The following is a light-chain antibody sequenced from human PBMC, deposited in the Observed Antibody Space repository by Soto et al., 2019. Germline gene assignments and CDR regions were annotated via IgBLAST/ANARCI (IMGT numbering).Light chain of an antibody. J-gene: IGKJ1*01. Sequence: EIVMTQSPATLSVSPGERATLSCRASQTVSSNLAWYQQKPGQAPRLLIYGASTRATGIPARFSGSGSVTGFTLIISSLQSEDFAVYYCQHYNNWPPWTFGQGTQVEVK. CDR1: QTVSSN. CDR3: QHYNNWPPWT. V-gene: IGKV3-15*01. CDR2: GAS.